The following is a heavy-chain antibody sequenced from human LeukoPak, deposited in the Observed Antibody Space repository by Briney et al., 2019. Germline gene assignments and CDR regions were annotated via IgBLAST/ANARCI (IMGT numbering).Heavy chain of an antibody. J-gene: IGHJ4*02. CDR2: VYSGGST. V-gene: IGHV3-53*01. Sequence: PGGSLRLSCAASGFTVSSNYMSWVRQAPGKGLEWVSGVYSGGSTYYADSVKGRFTISRDNSKNTLYLQMNSLRAEDTAVYYCASLGDYYDSSGYYYWGQGTLVTVSS. D-gene: IGHD3-22*01. CDR3: ASLGDYYDSSGYYY. CDR1: GFTVSSNY.